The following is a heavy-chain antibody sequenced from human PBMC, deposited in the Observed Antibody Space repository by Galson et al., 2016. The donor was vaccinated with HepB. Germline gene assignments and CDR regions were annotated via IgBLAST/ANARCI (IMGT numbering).Heavy chain of an antibody. CDR2: IYSGGDT. CDR3: ARDPGLRNGMGG. Sequence: SLRLSCAVSGFTVSSDYMDWVRQAPGKELEWVSDIYSGGDTYYADSVKGRFTISRDNSKNTLYLQMSSLRTEDTAVYFCARDPGLRNGMGGWGKGTTVTVSS. J-gene: IGHJ6*04. CDR1: GFTVSSDY. V-gene: IGHV3-66*02. D-gene: IGHD4-17*01.